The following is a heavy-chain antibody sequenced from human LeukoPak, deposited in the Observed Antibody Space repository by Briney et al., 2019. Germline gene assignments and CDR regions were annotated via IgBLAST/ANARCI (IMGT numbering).Heavy chain of an antibody. CDR3: ARGAPLRFFDY. V-gene: IGHV4-61*02. Sequence: SETLSLTCTVSGGSISSGSYYWSWIRQPAGKGLEWIGRIYTSGSTNYNPSLKSRVTISVDASKNQFSLKLSSVTAADTAVYYRARGAPLRFFDYWGQGTLVTVSS. J-gene: IGHJ4*02. CDR1: GGSISSGSYY. D-gene: IGHD3-3*01. CDR2: IYTSGST.